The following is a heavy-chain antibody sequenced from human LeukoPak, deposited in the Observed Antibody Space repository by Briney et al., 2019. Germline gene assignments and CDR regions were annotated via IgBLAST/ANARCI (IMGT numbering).Heavy chain of an antibody. D-gene: IGHD3-10*01. Sequence: GSLRLSCAASGFTVSSIYMTWVRQAPGKGVDWVSIIYSGGRTYYADSVKGRFTISRDNSKNTLYLQMNSLRAEDTAVYYCAVGVDQAAYDLWGQGTGVTVSS. CDR3: AVGVDQAAYDL. V-gene: IGHV3-66*01. CDR1: GFTVSSIY. J-gene: IGHJ1*01. CDR2: IYSGGRT.